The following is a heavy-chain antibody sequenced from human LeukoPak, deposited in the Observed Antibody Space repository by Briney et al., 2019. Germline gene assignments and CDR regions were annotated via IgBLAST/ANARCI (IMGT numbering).Heavy chain of an antibody. CDR3: ARRCSSTSCLQD. CDR2: IRYDGSNK. D-gene: IGHD2-2*01. V-gene: IGHV3-30*02. J-gene: IGHJ1*01. CDR1: GFTFSSYG. Sequence: GGSLRLSCAASGFTFSSYGMHWVRQAPGKGLEWVAFIRYDGSNKYYADSVKGRFTVSRDNSKNTLYLQMNSLRAEDTAVYYCARRCSSTSCLQDWGQGTLVTVSS.